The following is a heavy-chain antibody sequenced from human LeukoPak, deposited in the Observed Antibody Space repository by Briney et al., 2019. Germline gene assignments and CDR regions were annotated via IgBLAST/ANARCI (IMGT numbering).Heavy chain of an antibody. CDR2: IYYSGST. CDR3: ARGGWYPESFQH. CDR1: GGSISSYY. V-gene: IGHV4-59*01. J-gene: IGHJ1*01. Sequence: SETLSLTCTVSGGSISSYYWNWIRQPPGKGLEWIGYIYYSGSTNYNPSLKSRVTISVDTSKNQFSLKLSSVTAADAAVHYCARGGWYPESFQHWGQGALVTVSS. D-gene: IGHD6-19*01.